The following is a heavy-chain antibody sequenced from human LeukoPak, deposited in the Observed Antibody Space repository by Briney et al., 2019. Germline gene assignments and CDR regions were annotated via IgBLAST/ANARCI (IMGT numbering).Heavy chain of an antibody. CDR1: GFTFCSYA. Sequence: PGGSLRLSCAASGFTFCSYAMSWVRQAPGKGLEWVSAISGSGGSTYYADSVKGRFTISRDNSKNTLYLQMNSLRAEDTAVYYCAKPPPEHQLPSYYFDYWGQGTLVTVSS. V-gene: IGHV3-23*01. J-gene: IGHJ4*02. D-gene: IGHD2-2*01. CDR2: ISGSGGST. CDR3: AKPPPEHQLPSYYFDY.